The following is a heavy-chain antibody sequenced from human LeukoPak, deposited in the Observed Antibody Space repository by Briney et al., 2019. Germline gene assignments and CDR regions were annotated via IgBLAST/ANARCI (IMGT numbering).Heavy chain of an antibody. CDR1: GYTFTGYY. D-gene: IGHD2-15*01. CDR3: ARGQYCSGGSCFFDY. CDR2: INPKSGGA. J-gene: IGHJ4*02. Sequence: ASVKVSCKASGYTFTGYYMHWVRRAPGQGFEWRGWINPKSGGANYAQQFQGRVTMTRDTSISTAYMELSSLRSDDTGVYYCARGQYCSGGSCFFDYWGQGTLVTVSS. V-gene: IGHV1-2*02.